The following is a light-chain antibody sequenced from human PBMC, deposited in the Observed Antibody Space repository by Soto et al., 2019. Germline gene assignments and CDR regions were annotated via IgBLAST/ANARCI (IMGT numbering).Light chain of an antibody. CDR2: GAS. V-gene: IGKV3-20*01. Sequence: IVLTQSPGTLSLSPGERTTLSCRASQSISRYLAWYQQKPGQAPRLLIYGASNRATGIPDRFSGSGSGTDFTLTISRLEPEDFAVYYCQQYDSSPRTFGQGTKVDIK. J-gene: IGKJ1*01. CDR1: QSISRY. CDR3: QQYDSSPRT.